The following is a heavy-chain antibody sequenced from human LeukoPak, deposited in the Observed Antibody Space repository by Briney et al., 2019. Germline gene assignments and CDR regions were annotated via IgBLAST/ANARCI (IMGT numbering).Heavy chain of an antibody. Sequence: GGSLRLSCAASGFTFRTSGMNWVRQAPGKGLEWVSYISSSGTTISYAQSVKGRFTITRDNAQNSLTPHMNTLRADDTAVYYCAKDGGTHFDHWGQGTLVTVSS. CDR1: GFTFRTSG. J-gene: IGHJ4*02. V-gene: IGHV3-48*01. CDR2: ISSSGTTI. D-gene: IGHD1-26*01. CDR3: AKDGGTHFDH.